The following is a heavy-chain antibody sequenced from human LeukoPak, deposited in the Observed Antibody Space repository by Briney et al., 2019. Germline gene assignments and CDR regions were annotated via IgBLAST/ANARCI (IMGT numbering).Heavy chain of an antibody. Sequence: ASVKVSCKASGYTFTSYGINWVRQAPGQGLEWMGWISAYNGDTNYAQKLQGRVTMTTDTSTSTAYMEPGSLRSDDTAVYYCARDRLKYDILTGYLNWFDPWGQGTLVTVSS. CDR1: GYTFTSYG. CDR3: ARDRLKYDILTGYLNWFDP. CDR2: ISAYNGDT. V-gene: IGHV1-18*01. J-gene: IGHJ5*02. D-gene: IGHD3-9*01.